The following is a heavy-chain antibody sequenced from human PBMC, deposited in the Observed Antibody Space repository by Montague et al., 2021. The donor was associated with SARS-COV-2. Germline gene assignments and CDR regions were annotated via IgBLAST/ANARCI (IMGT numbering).Heavy chain of an antibody. J-gene: IGHJ4*02. Sequence: SETLSLTRSVSGYSISNYYWSWIRQPPGKGLEWLGYIFSSGTATYNASLRSRLTISVDTSTNQFSLKVTSVTTADTATYYCARGEVAGPFDYWGRGTLVTVSS. V-gene: IGHV4-59*01. D-gene: IGHD6-19*01. CDR1: GYSISNYY. CDR2: IFSSGTA. CDR3: ARGEVAGPFDY.